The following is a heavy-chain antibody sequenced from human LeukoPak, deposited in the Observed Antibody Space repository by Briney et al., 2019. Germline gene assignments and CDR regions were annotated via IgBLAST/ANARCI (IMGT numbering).Heavy chain of an antibody. V-gene: IGHV1-3*01. CDR2: INAGNGNT. J-gene: IGHJ4*02. Sequence: ASVKVSCKASGYTFTGYYMHWVRQAPGQGLEWMGWINAGNGNTKYSQKFQGRVTITRDTSASTAYMELSSLRSEDTAVYYCARGSSGWYVDYWGQGTLVTVSS. CDR3: ARGSSGWYVDY. CDR1: GYTFTGYY. D-gene: IGHD6-19*01.